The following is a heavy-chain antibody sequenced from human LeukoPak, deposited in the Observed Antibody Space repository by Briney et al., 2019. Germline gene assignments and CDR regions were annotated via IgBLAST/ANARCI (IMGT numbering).Heavy chain of an antibody. CDR3: AKARGGIVVVPAAYCFDY. CDR1: VFTFSSYA. D-gene: IGHD2-2*01. Sequence: GGSLRLSCAASVFTFSSYAMSWVRQAPGKGLEWGSAICGSGGSTYYADSVKGRFTISRDNSKNTLYLQMNRLRAEDTAVYYCAKARGGIVVVPAAYCFDYWGQGTLVTVSS. J-gene: IGHJ4*02. CDR2: ICGSGGST. V-gene: IGHV3-23*01.